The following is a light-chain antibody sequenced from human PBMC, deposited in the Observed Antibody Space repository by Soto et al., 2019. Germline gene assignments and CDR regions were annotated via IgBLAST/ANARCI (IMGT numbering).Light chain of an antibody. CDR3: NSYVAGSNV. CDR2: DVT. V-gene: IGLV2-11*01. CDR1: SSDVGAYNY. Sequence: QSVLTQPRSVSGSPGQSVTISCTGTSSDVGAYNYVSWYQQHPGKAPKLMIYDVTKRPSGVPDRFSGSKSANTASLTISGLQAEDEADYYCNSYVAGSNVFGTGTKVTVL. J-gene: IGLJ1*01.